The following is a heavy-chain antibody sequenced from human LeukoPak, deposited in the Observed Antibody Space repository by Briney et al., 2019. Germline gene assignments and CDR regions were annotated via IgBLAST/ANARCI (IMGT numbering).Heavy chain of an antibody. V-gene: IGHV1-8*01. CDR2: MNPNSGNT. CDR1: GYTFTSYD. J-gene: IGHJ4*02. Sequence: ASVKVSCKASGYTFTSYDMNWVRQATGQGLEWMGWMNPNSGNTGYAQKFQGRVTMTRNTSISTAYMELRSLRSDDTAVYYCARVSSGGGSGSFYWGQGTLVTVSS. CDR3: ARVSSGGGSGSFY. D-gene: IGHD3-10*01.